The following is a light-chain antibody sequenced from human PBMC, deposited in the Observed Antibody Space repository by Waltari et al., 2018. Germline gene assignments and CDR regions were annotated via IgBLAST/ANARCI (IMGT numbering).Light chain of an antibody. Sequence: DIQMTQSPSSLSASVGDRVTITCRASQSISSYLNWYQQKPGKAPKLLIYAASSLQSGVPSRFSGSGSGTDFTLTISRVEAEDVGVYYCMQALRSPLTFGQGTRLDIK. CDR2: AAS. J-gene: IGKJ5*01. CDR3: MQALRSPLT. V-gene: IGKV1-39*01. CDR1: QSISSY.